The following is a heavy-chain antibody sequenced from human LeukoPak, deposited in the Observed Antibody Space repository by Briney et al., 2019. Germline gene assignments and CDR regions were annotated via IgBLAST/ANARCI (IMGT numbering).Heavy chain of an antibody. D-gene: IGHD1-26*01. CDR2: INPSGGST. J-gene: IGHJ4*02. CDR1: GYTFTSYY. Sequence: ASQKVSCKASGYTFTSYYMHWVRQAPGQGLEWMGLINPSGGSTGYAQKFQGRVTMTRDTSTGTVYMELSSLRSEDTALCYCARDRYSGSSYGGVDQWGQGTLVSVSS. CDR3: ARDRYSGSSYGGVDQ. V-gene: IGHV1-46*01.